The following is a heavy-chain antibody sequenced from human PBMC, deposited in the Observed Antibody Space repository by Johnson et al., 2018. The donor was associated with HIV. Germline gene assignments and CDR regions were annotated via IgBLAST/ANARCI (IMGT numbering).Heavy chain of an antibody. CDR1: GFTVSNKY. J-gene: IGHJ3*02. Sequence: VQLVESGGGLVQPGGSLSLSCAASGFTVSNKYMSWVRQAPGKGLDWVANIKQDGSEKYYLDSLKGRFTISRDNAKNSLYLQMNSLRTEDTAVYYCTTPYSSRWHAKNTFDIWGQGTMVTVSS. CDR3: TTPYSSRWHAKNTFDI. CDR2: IKQDGSEK. D-gene: IGHD6-13*01. V-gene: IGHV3-7*03.